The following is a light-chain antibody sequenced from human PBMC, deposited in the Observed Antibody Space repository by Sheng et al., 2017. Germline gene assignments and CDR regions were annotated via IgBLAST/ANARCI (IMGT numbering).Light chain of an antibody. CDR1: QNINIW. CDR2: AAS. Sequence: DIHMTQSPSTLSASVGDRVTITCRASQNINIWLAWYQQKPGKAPKLLIYAASTLQSGVPSRFSGSGSGTEFTLAISSLQPDDLATYYCQQYNTYSTFGGGTKVEIK. V-gene: IGKV1-5*01. J-gene: IGKJ4*01. CDR3: QQYNTYST.